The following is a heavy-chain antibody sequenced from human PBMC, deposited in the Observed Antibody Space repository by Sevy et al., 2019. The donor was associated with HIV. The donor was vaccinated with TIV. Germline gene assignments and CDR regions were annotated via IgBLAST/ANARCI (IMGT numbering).Heavy chain of an antibody. D-gene: IGHD2-15*01. Sequence: GGSLRLSCAVSGFTFRNFWMSWVRQAPGKGLEWVANIRQDGSEKYYVDSVRGRFTISRDNARNSLYLQMRSLRVEDTAVYYCARRGCNGGNCYSDYYYGVDVWGQGTTVTVSS. CDR3: ARRGCNGGNCYSDYYYGVDV. V-gene: IGHV3-7*01. J-gene: IGHJ6*01. CDR1: GFTFRNFW. CDR2: IRQDGSEK.